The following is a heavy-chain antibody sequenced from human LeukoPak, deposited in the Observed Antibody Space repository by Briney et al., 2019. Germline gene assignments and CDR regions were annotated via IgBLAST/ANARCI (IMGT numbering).Heavy chain of an antibody. D-gene: IGHD5-24*01. Sequence: SETLSLHLRCLWWVLQWLLLELDPPAPRKGLEWIGEINHSGSTNYNPSLKSRVTISVDTSKNQFSLKLSSVTAADTAVYYCARAPRWLQQGNPDYWGQGTLVTVSS. CDR3: ARAPRWLQQGNPDY. CDR1: WVLQWLL. CDR2: INHSGST. V-gene: IGHV4-34*01. J-gene: IGHJ4*02.